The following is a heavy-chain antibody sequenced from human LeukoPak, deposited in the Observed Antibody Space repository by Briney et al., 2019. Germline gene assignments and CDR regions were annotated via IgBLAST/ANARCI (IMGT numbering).Heavy chain of an antibody. CDR3: ARIYGDPLPETSQH. Sequence: GGSLRLSCAASGFTFSDYYMSWIRQAPGKGLEWVSYISSSSSYTNYADSVKGRFTISRDNAKNSLYLQMNSLRAEDTAVYYCARIYGDPLPETSQHWGQGTLVTVSS. CDR1: GFTFSDYY. D-gene: IGHD4-17*01. J-gene: IGHJ1*01. V-gene: IGHV3-11*06. CDR2: ISSSSSYT.